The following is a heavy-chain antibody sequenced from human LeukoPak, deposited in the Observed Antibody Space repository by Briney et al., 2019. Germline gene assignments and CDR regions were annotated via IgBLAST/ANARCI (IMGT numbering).Heavy chain of an antibody. D-gene: IGHD6-13*01. CDR3: AKARYSSWYYFDY. Sequence: GGTLRPSCAASGFTFSSYGMSWVRQAPGKGLEWVSAISGSGGSTYYADSVKGRFTISRDNSKNTLYLQMNSLRAEDTAVYYCAKARYSSWYYFDYWGQGTLVTVSS. J-gene: IGHJ4*02. V-gene: IGHV3-23*01. CDR1: GFTFSSYG. CDR2: ISGSGGST.